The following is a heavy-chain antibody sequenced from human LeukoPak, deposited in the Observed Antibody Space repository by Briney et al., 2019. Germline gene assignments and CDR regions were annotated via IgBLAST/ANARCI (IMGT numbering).Heavy chain of an antibody. CDR2: ISAYNGNT. V-gene: IGHV1-18*01. D-gene: IGHD3-9*01. CDR3: ARDLGQLRYFDFTFDY. CDR1: GYTFTSYG. J-gene: IGHJ4*02. Sequence: ASVKVSCKASGYTFTSYGISWVRQAPGQGLEWMGWISAYNGNTNYAQKLQGRVTMTTDTSTSTAYMELRSLRSDDTAVYYCARDLGQLRYFDFTFDYWGQGTLVTVSS.